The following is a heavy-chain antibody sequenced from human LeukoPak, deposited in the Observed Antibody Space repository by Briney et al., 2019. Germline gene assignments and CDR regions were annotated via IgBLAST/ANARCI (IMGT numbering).Heavy chain of an antibody. CDR2: ISGSGAIT. V-gene: IGHV3-23*01. Sequence: PGGSLRLSCAASGFTFSSYTMTWARQTPGKGLEWVSGISGSGAITDYVDSVKGRFTISRDNSKNTVYLQMHSLRPEDTAVYYCAKIIAVTESYWYGMDVWGQGTTATVSS. CDR3: AKIIAVTESYWYGMDV. J-gene: IGHJ6*02. D-gene: IGHD4-17*01. CDR1: GFTFSSYT.